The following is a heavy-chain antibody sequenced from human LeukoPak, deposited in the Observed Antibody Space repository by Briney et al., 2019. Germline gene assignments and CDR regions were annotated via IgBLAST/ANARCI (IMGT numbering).Heavy chain of an antibody. J-gene: IGHJ6*03. Sequence: GGSLRLSCAASGFTFSSYSMNWVRQAPGKGLEWVSSISSNSSYIYYADSVKGRFTISRDNAKNSLFLQMNSLRAEDTAVYYCARVLRYCSGGNCYSGGLGYMDVWGKGTTVTISS. CDR1: GFTFSSYS. CDR3: ARVLRYCSGGNCYSGGLGYMDV. CDR2: ISSNSSYI. V-gene: IGHV3-21*04. D-gene: IGHD2-15*01.